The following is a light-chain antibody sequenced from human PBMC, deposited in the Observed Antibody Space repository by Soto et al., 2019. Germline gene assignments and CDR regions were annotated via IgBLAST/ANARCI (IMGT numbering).Light chain of an antibody. J-gene: IGLJ3*02. Sequence: QSVLTQPPSASGTPGQRVTISCSGSSPNIGSNTVNWYQHLPGTAPKLLIYSNNQRPSGVPDRFSGSKSGTSASLAISGLQSEDEADYYCAAWDDSLNGWVFGGGTKLTVL. V-gene: IGLV1-44*01. CDR3: AAWDDSLNGWV. CDR2: SNN. CDR1: SPNIGSNT.